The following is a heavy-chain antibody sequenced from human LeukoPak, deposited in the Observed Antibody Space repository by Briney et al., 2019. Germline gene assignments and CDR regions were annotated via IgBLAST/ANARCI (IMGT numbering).Heavy chain of an antibody. CDR1: GFTFSNYE. V-gene: IGHV3-48*03. J-gene: IGHJ4*02. CDR2: ISFSGKTT. CDR3: ARDNNANGDLEYLDY. D-gene: IGHD4-17*01. Sequence: PEGSLRLSCAASGFTFSNYEMNWVRQAPGKGLEWVAFISFSGKTTYYADSVKGRFTISRDNAKKSLHLQMNSLRAEDTAVYYCARDNNANGDLEYLDYWGQGTLVTVSS.